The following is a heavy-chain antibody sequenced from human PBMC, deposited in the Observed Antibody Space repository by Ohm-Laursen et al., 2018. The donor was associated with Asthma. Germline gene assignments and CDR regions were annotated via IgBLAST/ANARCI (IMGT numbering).Heavy chain of an antibody. CDR2: ISTASTFI. V-gene: IGHV3-21*01. Sequence: SLRLSCTASGFTLSNYAMHWVRQAPGKGLQWVASISTASTFIYYADSVRGRFTISRDNSKNTLYLQMNSLRAEDTAVYYCAKDSQDYGGIDYWGQGTLVTVSS. CDR3: AKDSQDYGGIDY. J-gene: IGHJ4*02. CDR1: GFTLSNYA. D-gene: IGHD4-23*01.